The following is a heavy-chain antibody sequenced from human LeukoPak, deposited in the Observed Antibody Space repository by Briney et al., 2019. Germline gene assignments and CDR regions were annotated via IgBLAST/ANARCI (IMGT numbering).Heavy chain of an antibody. CDR2: IFNTGNT. V-gene: IGHV4-59*11. D-gene: IGHD3-10*01. CDR3: ASRPADTTWYGVFDY. Sequence: WETLSLTCSVFGGSINSHYWSWIRQPPGKRLGWIGYIFNTGNTNYNPSLASRVTMSVDTSRAQFLLRLSPVTAADTAIYYCASRPADTTWYGVFDYWSQGTLVTVSS. CDR1: GGSINSHY. J-gene: IGHJ4*02.